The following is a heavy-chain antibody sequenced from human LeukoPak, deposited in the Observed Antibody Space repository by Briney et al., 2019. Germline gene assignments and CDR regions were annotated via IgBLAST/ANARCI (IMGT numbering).Heavy chain of an antibody. D-gene: IGHD3-22*01. J-gene: IGHJ4*02. CDR2: IYYSGGT. CDR3: ARGGYYDGSGYFDYKYDY. Sequence: PSETLSLICTVSGGSINGYYWSWIRQPPGKGLEWIGYIYYSGGTNYSPSLKSRLTISLDTSKNQFSLKLSSVTAADTAVHYCARGGYYDGSGYFDYKYDYWGQGTLVTVSS. CDR1: GGSINGYY. V-gene: IGHV4-59*01.